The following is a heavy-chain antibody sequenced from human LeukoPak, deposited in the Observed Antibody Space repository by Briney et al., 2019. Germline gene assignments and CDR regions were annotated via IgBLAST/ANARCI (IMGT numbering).Heavy chain of an antibody. J-gene: IGHJ4*02. D-gene: IGHD6-13*01. CDR1: GFTFSDYY. Sequence: GGSLRLSCAASGFTFSDYYMSWIRQAPGKGLEWVSYINSSGSTIYYADSVKGRFTISGDNAKNSLYLQMNSLRAEDTAVYYCAIVGIAAAGTVYWGQGTLVIVSS. CDR3: AIVGIAAAGTVY. CDR2: INSSGSTI. V-gene: IGHV3-11*01.